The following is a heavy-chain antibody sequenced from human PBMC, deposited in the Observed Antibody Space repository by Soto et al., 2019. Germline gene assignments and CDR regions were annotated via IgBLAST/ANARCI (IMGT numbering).Heavy chain of an antibody. CDR1: GGTFSSYT. CDR3: ARDGMAGGFDY. J-gene: IGHJ4*02. D-gene: IGHD6-19*01. Sequence: QVQLVQSGAEVKKPGSSVKVSCKASGGTFSSYTISWVRQAPGQGLEWMGRIIPILGIANYAQKFQGRVTITADNSTSTAYMALSSLRSEDTAVYYCARDGMAGGFDYWGQGTLVTVSS. CDR2: IIPILGIA. V-gene: IGHV1-69*08.